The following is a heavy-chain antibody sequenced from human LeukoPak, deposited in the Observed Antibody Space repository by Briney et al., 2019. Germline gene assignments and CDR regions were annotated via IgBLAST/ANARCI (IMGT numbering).Heavy chain of an antibody. D-gene: IGHD3-22*01. CDR1: GGSISSGSYY. CDR2: IYTSGST. Sequence: PSQTLSLTCTVSGGSISSGSYYWSWIRQPAGMGLEWIGRIYTSGSTNYNPSLKSRVTISVDTSKNQFSLKLSSVTAADTAVYYCARGEYYYDSSGYYYQYFQHWGQGTLVTVSS. J-gene: IGHJ1*01. CDR3: ARGEYYYDSSGYYYQYFQH. V-gene: IGHV4-61*02.